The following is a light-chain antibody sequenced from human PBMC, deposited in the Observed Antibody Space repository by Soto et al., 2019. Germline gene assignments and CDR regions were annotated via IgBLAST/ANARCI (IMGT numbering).Light chain of an antibody. CDR2: DVS. Sequence: ASGSGSHRQASPIFYTGTSSDVGGYNYVSWYQQHPGKAPKFMIYDVSNRPSGVSNRFSGSKSGNTASLTISGLQAEDEADYYCCSYTRSNTRQIVFGTGTKVPVL. CDR3: CSYTRSNTRQIV. CDR1: SSDVGGYNY. J-gene: IGLJ1*01. V-gene: IGLV2-14*01.